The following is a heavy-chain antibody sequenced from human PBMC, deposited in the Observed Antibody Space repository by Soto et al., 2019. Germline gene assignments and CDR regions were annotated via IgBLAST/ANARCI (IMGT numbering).Heavy chain of an antibody. Sequence: ASVKVSCKASGFTFTSSAVQWVRQARGQRLEWIGWIVVGSGNTNYAQKFQERVTITREMSTSTAYMELSSLRSEDTAVYYCARVIYGYRYYHYGVDGWGPGTTVTGAS. D-gene: IGHD5-12*01. CDR2: IVVGSGNT. V-gene: IGHV1-58*01. CDR3: ARVIYGYRYYHYGVDG. J-gene: IGHJ6*02. CDR1: GFTFTSSA.